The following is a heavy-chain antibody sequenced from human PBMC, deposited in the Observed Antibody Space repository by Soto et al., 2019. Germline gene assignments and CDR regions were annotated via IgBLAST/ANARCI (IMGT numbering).Heavy chain of an antibody. Sequence: QVQLVQSGAEVKKPGASVKVSCKASGYTFTTYYIQWVRQAPGQGLEWMRVISPSGGTTNYAQKFKDSVTTTRDTSTSTVHMELSRLRSEDTAVYYCARQRSDRSGYNGGYNNYWGQGALVTVSS. CDR3: ARQRSDRSGYNGGYNNY. CDR1: GYTFTTYY. V-gene: IGHV1-46*01. CDR2: ISPSGGTT. D-gene: IGHD3-22*01. J-gene: IGHJ4*02.